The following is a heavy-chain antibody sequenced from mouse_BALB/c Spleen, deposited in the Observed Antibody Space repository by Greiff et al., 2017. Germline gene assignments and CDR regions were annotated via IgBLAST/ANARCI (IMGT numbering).Heavy chain of an antibody. CDR2: IYPGDGDT. J-gene: IGHJ4*01. CDR1: GYTFTSYW. D-gene: IGHD3-3*01. CDR3: ARRAEDYAMDY. Sequence: VQLQQSGAELARPGASVKLSCKASGYTFTSYWMQWVQQRPGQGLEWIGAIYPGDGDTRYTQKFKGKATLTADKSSSTAYMQLSSLASEDSAVDYGARRAEDYAMDYWGQGTSVTVSS. V-gene: IGHV1-87*01.